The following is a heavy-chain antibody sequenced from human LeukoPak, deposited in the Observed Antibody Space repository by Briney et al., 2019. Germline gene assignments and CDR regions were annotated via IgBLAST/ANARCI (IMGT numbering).Heavy chain of an antibody. CDR3: ARNGPYYYDSSGYYYFDY. D-gene: IGHD3-22*01. CDR1: GYTFTGYY. V-gene: IGHV1-2*02. Sequence: ASVKVSCKASGYTFTGYYMHWVRQAPGQGLEWMGWINPNSGGTNYAQKLQGRVTMTTDTSTSTAYMELRSLRSDDTAVYYCARNGPYYYDSSGYYYFDYWGQGTLVTVSS. J-gene: IGHJ4*02. CDR2: INPNSGGT.